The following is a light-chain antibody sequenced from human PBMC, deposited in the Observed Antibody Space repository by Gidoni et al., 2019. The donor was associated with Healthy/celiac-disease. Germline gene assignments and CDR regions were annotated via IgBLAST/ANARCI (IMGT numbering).Light chain of an antibody. J-gene: IGKJ4*01. CDR1: QSVSSN. CDR3: QQYNNWPPLT. Sequence: EIVMPQSPATLSVSPGERATLSCRASQSVSSNLAWYQQKPGQAPRLLIYGASTRATGIPARFSGSVYGTEFTLTISSLQSEDFAVYYCQQYNNWPPLTFGGGTKVEIK. V-gene: IGKV3-15*01. CDR2: GAS.